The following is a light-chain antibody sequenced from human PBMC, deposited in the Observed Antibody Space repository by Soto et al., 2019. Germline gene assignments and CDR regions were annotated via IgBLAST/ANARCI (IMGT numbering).Light chain of an antibody. J-gene: IGLJ3*02. Sequence: QLVLTQSPSASASLGASVKLTCTLSSGHSTYAIAWHQQQPEKGPRYLMKLNSDGSHSKGDGIPDRFSGSSSGAARYLTISSLQSEDEADYYCQTWVTGPTWVFGGGTKVTVL. CDR2: LNSDGSH. CDR3: QTWVTGPTWV. V-gene: IGLV4-69*01. CDR1: SGHSTYA.